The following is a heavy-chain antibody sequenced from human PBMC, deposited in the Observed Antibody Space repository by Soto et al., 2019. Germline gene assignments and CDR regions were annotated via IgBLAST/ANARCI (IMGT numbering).Heavy chain of an antibody. V-gene: IGHV5-51*01. CDR2: IFPRDSDT. CDR1: GYGFSNYW. Sequence: ESLKISGEGSGYGFSNYWIGWVRQKSGKGLEWMGIIFPRDSDTKYNPSLQGQVSISADNSVATAYLHLSSLKPSDSAIYYCARHLYTNANGKLFVAVRAQRTPVTVSS. CDR3: ARHLYTNANGKLFVAV. J-gene: IGHJ1*01. D-gene: IGHD2-8*01.